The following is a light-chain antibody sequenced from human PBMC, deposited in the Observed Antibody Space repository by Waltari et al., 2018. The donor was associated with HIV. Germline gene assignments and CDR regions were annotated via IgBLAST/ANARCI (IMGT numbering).Light chain of an antibody. CDR3: GTWDSSLSGVV. J-gene: IGLJ2*01. CDR1: SSNIGKEC. Sequence: QCVLTQPPSVSAAPGQKVTISCSGSSSNIGKECVSWFKQLPATAPKLLIYDNNKRPSGIPDRFSGSKSGTSATLGITGLQTGDEADYYCGTWDSSLSGVVFGGGTKLTVL. V-gene: IGLV1-51*01. CDR2: DNN.